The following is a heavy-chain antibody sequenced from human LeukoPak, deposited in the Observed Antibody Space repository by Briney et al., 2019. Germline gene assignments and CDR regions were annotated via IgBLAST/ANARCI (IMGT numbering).Heavy chain of an antibody. V-gene: IGHV4-59*08. CDR1: GGSISSYY. CDR3: ARQLRGEAVAGQLQPFDY. CDR2: IYYSGST. D-gene: IGHD6-19*01. Sequence: SETLSLTCTVSGGSISSYYWNWIRQPPGKGLEWIGYIYYSGSTNYNPSLKSRVTISVDTSKNQFSLKLGSVTAADTAVYFCARQLRGEAVAGQLQPFDYWGQGTLATVSS. J-gene: IGHJ4*02.